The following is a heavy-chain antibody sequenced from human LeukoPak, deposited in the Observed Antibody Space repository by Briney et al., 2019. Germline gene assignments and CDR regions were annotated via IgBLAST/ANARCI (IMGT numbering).Heavy chain of an antibody. D-gene: IGHD2-15*01. CDR1: GGSISSGYY. CDR3: ARAMSGGSCYRV. CDR2: IYHSGST. Sequence: PSETLSLTCTVSGGSISSGYYWGWIRQPPGKGLEWIGSIYHSGSTYYNPSLKSRVTISVDTSKNQFSLKLSSVTAADTAVYYCARAMSGGSCYRVWGQGTLVTVSS. V-gene: IGHV4-38-2*02. J-gene: IGHJ4*02.